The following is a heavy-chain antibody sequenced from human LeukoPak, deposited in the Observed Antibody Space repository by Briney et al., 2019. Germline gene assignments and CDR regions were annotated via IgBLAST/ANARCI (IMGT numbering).Heavy chain of an antibody. CDR3: ARVGGELLHFDY. D-gene: IGHD1-26*01. Sequence: GGSLRLSCAASGFTVSSNYMSWVRQAPGKGLEWVSVIYSGGSTYYADSVKGRFTISRDNAKNSLYLQMNSLRAEDTALYYCARVGGELLHFDYWGQGTLVTVSS. CDR1: GFTVSSNY. J-gene: IGHJ4*02. CDR2: IYSGGST. V-gene: IGHV3-53*01.